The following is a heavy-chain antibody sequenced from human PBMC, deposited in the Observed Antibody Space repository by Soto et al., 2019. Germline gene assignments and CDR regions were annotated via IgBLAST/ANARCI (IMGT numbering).Heavy chain of an antibody. CDR2: IYWDDDK. D-gene: IGHD2-15*01. CDR3: AHSWRYCSGGSCYRFDP. Sequence: QITLKESGPPLVKPTQTLTLTCTFSGFSLSTSGVGVGWIRQPPGKALEWLALIYWDDDKRYSPSLKSRLTINKDTSKNQVVLTMTNMDPVDTATYYCAHSWRYCSGGSCYRFDPWGQGTLVTVSS. J-gene: IGHJ5*02. V-gene: IGHV2-5*02. CDR1: GFSLSTSGVG.